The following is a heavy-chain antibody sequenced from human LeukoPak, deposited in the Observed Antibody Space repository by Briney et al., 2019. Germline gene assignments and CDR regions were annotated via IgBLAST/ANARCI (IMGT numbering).Heavy chain of an antibody. D-gene: IGHD1-26*01. CDR2: IYTSGSA. CDR1: GGSISNYY. Sequence: SETLSLTLTGSGGSISNYYRSWIRQPPGKGLGGIGYIYTSGSANYNPSLKSRVTISVETSKTQLSLKRSSVPAADTALYYCARHKGGRYSGSYLDYWGQATLVTVSS. J-gene: IGHJ4*02. CDR3: ARHKGGRYSGSYLDY. V-gene: IGHV4-4*09.